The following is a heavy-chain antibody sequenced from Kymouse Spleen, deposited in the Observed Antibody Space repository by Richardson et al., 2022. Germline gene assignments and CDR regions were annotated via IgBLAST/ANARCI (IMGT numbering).Heavy chain of an antibody. CDR2: IYYSGST. Sequence: QLQLQESGPGLVKPSETLSLTCTVSGGSISSSSYYWGWIRQPPGKGLEWIGSIYYSGSTYYNPSLKSRVTISVDTSKNQFSLKLSSVTAADTAVYYCARHAQWLLFDYWGQGTLVTVSS. J-gene: IGHJ4*02. CDR3: ARHAQWLLFDY. D-gene: IGHD6-19*01. V-gene: IGHV4-39*01. CDR1: GGSISSSSYY.